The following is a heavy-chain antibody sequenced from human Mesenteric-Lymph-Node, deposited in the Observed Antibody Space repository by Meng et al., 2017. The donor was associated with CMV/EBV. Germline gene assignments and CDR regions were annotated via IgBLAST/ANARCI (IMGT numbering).Heavy chain of an antibody. D-gene: IGHD6-19*01. Sequence: GESLKISCAVSGLTFSSYSMNWVRQAPGKGLEWVSSISGASSYIYYADSVKGRFTISRDNAKNSLYLQMNSLTTEDTAVYYCATIGWYVPTFDYWGQGTLVTVSS. V-gene: IGHV3-21*01. CDR1: GLTFSSYS. CDR3: ATIGWYVPTFDY. J-gene: IGHJ4*02. CDR2: ISGASSYI.